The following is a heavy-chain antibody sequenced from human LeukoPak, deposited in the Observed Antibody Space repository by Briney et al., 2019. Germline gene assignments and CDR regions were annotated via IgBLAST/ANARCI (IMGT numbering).Heavy chain of an antibody. J-gene: IGHJ5*02. CDR1: GFTVSSNS. CDR3: AKDLYHYDILTGYYVPNWFDP. V-gene: IGHV3-53*01. D-gene: IGHD3-9*01. Sequence: GGSLRLSCTVSGFTVSSNSMSWVRQAPGKGLEWVSFIYSDNTHYSDSVKGRFTISRDNSKNTLYLQMNSLRAEDTAVYYCAKDLYHYDILTGYYVPNWFDPWGQGTLVTVSS. CDR2: IYSDNT.